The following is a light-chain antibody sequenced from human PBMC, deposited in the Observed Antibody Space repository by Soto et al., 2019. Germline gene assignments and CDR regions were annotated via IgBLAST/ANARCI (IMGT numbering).Light chain of an antibody. V-gene: IGLV2-8*01. J-gene: IGLJ3*02. CDR1: SSDVGGYNY. CDR2: EVN. CDR3: SSYAGSNNWV. Sequence: QSVLTQPPSASGSPGQSVTISCTGTSSDVGGYNYVAWYQQHPGKAPKFMIYEVNKRPSGVPDRFSGSKSGNTASLTVSGLQTEDEADYYCSSYAGSNNWVFGGGTKLTVL.